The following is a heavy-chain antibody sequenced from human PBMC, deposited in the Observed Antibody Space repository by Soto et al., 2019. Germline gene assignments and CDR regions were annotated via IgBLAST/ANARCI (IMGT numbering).Heavy chain of an antibody. CDR2: IYFSGAT. J-gene: IGHJ5*02. Sequence: SETLSLTCTVSGVSFSSDRYYWNWIRQLPGKGLEWTGFIYFSGATYYNPSLQSRATISLDLPKNQFSLTLTSVTAADTAVYYCVRDRGGITVSAKPLGEWFDPWGQGTLVTVSS. V-gene: IGHV4-61*01. D-gene: IGHD3-16*01. CDR1: GVSFSSDRYY. CDR3: VRDRGGITVSAKPLGEWFDP.